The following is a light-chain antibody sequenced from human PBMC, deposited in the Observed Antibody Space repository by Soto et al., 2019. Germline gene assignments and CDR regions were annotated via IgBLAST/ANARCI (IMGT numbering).Light chain of an antibody. J-gene: IGKJ4*01. CDR2: AAS. V-gene: IGKV1-39*01. CDR1: QNINSY. Sequence: DIQMTQSPSSLSASVGDRVTITCRASQNINSYLNWYQQKPGTAPKLPIYAASSLQSGVPSRFSGSGSGTDFTLNISNLQPEDFATYYCQQSYNTPLTFGGGAKVECK. CDR3: QQSYNTPLT.